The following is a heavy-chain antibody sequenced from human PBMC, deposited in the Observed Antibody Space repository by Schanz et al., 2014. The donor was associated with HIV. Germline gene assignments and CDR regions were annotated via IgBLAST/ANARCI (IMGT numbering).Heavy chain of an antibody. CDR1: GFSFSNYA. J-gene: IGHJ4*02. CDR3: AKEEQQLGGVGGYHFDY. Sequence: EEQLLESGGDLVQPGGSLRLSCAASGFSFSNYAMNWVRQAPGKGLQWVSSVSGGGGRTYSADSVKGRFSIFRDNSRVYLQMNSLRAEDTAVYYCAKEEQQLGGVGGYHFDYWGQGTLVTVSS. CDR2: VSGGGGRT. V-gene: IGHV3-23*01. D-gene: IGHD6-13*01.